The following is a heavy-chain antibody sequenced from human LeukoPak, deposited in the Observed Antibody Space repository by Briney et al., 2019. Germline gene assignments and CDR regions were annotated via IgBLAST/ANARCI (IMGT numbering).Heavy chain of an antibody. V-gene: IGHV1-69-2*01. CDR2: IDPEDGET. J-gene: IGHJ4*02. Sequence: ASVKVSCKLSGYKFTDHFVHWVKQAPGKGLRWMGLIDPEDGETKYAAMFEDRVTITADTSRDSVFLDLKNLRSEDTAMYYCARNYFDFWGQGSLVTVSA. CDR1: GYKFTDHF. CDR3: ARNYFDF.